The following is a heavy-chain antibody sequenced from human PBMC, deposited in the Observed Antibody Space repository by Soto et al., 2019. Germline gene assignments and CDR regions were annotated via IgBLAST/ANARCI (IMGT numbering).Heavy chain of an antibody. D-gene: IGHD3-22*01. Sequence: GASVKVSCKASGGTFSSYAISWVRQAPGQGLEWMGGIIPIFGTANYAQKFQGRVTITADESTSTAYMELSSLRSEDTAVYYCARDDDYYDSSGYHRLDYWGQGTLVTVSS. J-gene: IGHJ4*02. V-gene: IGHV1-69*13. CDR1: GGTFSSYA. CDR2: IIPIFGTA. CDR3: ARDDDYYDSSGYHRLDY.